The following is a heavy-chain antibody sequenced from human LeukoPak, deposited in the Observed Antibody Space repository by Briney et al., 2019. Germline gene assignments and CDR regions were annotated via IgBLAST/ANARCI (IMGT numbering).Heavy chain of an antibody. CDR2: IKQDGSEK. Sequence: PGGSLRLSCAASGFTFSSYWMSWVRQAPGKGLEWVANIKQDGSEKYYVDSVKGRFTISRDNAKNSLYLQMNSLRAEDTAVYYCALGSIIMDFWSGYHYWGQGTLVTVSS. D-gene: IGHD3-3*01. CDR1: GFTFSSYW. J-gene: IGHJ4*02. CDR3: ALGSIIMDFWSGYHY. V-gene: IGHV3-7*01.